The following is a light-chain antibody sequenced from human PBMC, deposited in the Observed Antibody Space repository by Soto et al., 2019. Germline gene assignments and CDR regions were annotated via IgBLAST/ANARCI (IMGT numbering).Light chain of an antibody. CDR2: AAS. J-gene: IGKJ4*01. Sequence: DIQMTQSPSSLSASEGDRVTITCRARQGISNYLAWYQQKPGKVPKLLIYAASTLQSVLPSRFSGSGSGTDFTLTISSLQPEDVATYYCQKYNSAPRTFGGGPKVEIK. V-gene: IGKV1-27*01. CDR1: QGISNY. CDR3: QKYNSAPRT.